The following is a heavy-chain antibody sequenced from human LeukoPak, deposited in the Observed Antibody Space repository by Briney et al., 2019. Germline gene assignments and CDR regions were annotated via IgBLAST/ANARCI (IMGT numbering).Heavy chain of an antibody. D-gene: IGHD6-6*01. CDR3: ARSEYSSSSGHFDY. J-gene: IGHJ4*02. CDR1: GGSISSYY. V-gene: IGHV4-59*08. Sequence: ASETLSLTCTVSGGSISSYYWSWIRQPPGKGLEWIGYIYFSGSTDYNPSLKSRVTISVDTSKNQFSLKLCSVTAADTAVYYCARSEYSSSSGHFDYWGQGTLVTVSS. CDR2: IYFSGST.